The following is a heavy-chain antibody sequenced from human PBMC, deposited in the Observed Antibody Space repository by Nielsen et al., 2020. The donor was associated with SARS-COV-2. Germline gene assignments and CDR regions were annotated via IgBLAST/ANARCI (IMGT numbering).Heavy chain of an antibody. Sequence: VRQMPGKGLEWMGIIYPGDSDTRYSPSFQGQVTISADKSISTAYLQWSSLKASDTARYYCARATYYYDSSGYYYPDAFDIWGQGTMVTVSS. V-gene: IGHV5-51*01. CDR3: ARATYYYDSSGYYYPDAFDI. J-gene: IGHJ3*02. D-gene: IGHD3-22*01. CDR2: IYPGDSDT.